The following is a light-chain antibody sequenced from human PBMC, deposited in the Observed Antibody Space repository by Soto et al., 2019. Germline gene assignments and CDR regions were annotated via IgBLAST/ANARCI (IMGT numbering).Light chain of an antibody. CDR2: AAS. CDR1: QDIGNF. V-gene: IGKV1-27*01. J-gene: IGKJ1*01. Sequence: ILMTQSPSSLSAFVGDRVTITCRASQDIGNFLAWYQQKPGKVPKLLIYAASTLQSGVPSRFSGSGSGTDFTLTISSLQPEDFAVYYCQQYVSSPWAFGQGTKVDIK. CDR3: QQYVSSPWA.